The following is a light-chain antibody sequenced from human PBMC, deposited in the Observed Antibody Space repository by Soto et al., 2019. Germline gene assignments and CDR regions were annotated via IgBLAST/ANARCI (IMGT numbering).Light chain of an antibody. CDR1: SSDVGGYNY. CDR2: DVD. CDR3: CSYAGSYPFV. J-gene: IGLJ1*01. V-gene: IGLV2-11*01. Sequence: QSALTQPRSVSGSPGQSVTISCTGTSSDVGGYNYVSWYQHHPGKAPKLMIYDVDKRPSGVPGRFSGSKSGNTASLTISGLQAEDDADYYCCSYAGSYPFVFGTGTKLTVL.